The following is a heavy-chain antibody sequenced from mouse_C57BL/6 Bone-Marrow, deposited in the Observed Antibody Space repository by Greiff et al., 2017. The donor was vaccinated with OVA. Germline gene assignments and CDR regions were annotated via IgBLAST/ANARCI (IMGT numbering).Heavy chain of an antibody. D-gene: IGHD2-1*01. J-gene: IGHJ1*03. CDR2: INPSSGYT. Sequence: QVQLQQSGAELARPGASVKMSCKASGYTFTSYTMHWVKQRPGQGLEWIGYINPSSGYTKYNQKFKDKATLTADKSSSTAYMQLSSLTSEDSAVDYCAREGGNPWYFDVWGTGTTVTVSS. CDR3: AREGGNPWYFDV. CDR1: GYTFTSYT. V-gene: IGHV1-4*01.